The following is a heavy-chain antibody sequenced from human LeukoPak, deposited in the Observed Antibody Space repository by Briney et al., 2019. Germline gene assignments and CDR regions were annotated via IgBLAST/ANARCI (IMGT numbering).Heavy chain of an antibody. CDR3: ARNGGNSDYDY. Sequence: SETLSLTCAVYGGSFNSYCWTWIRQSPGKGLEWIGEINHSGVTNYNPSLKSRITMSVDTSKNQFALKLNSVTAADTAVYYCARNGGNSDYDYWGQGTLVTVSA. CDR1: GGSFNSYC. CDR2: INHSGVT. D-gene: IGHD4-23*01. J-gene: IGHJ4*02. V-gene: IGHV4-34*10.